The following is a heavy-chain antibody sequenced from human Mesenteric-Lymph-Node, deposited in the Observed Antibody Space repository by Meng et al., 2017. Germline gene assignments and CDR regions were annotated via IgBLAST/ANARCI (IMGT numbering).Heavy chain of an antibody. CDR1: GGSISSSNW. V-gene: IGHV4-4*02. CDR3: ASFPPPGKQWLVTDY. Sequence: QVQLQGSGPGLVKPSGTLSLTCAVSGGSISSSNWWSWVRQPPGKGLEWIGEIYQSGSTNYNPSLKSRVTISVDKSKNQFSLKLSSVTAADTAVYYCASFPPPGKQWLVTDYWGQGTLVTVSS. CDR2: IYQSGST. J-gene: IGHJ4*02. D-gene: IGHD6-19*01.